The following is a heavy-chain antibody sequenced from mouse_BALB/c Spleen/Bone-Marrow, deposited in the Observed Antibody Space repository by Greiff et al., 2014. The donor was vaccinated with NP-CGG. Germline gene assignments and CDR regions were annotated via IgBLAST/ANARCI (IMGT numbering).Heavy chain of an antibody. D-gene: IGHD2-2*01. CDR3: ARQRGYAYAMDY. Sequence: EVMLVESGGGLVKPGGSLKLSCAASGFAFSGYDMSWVRQTPEKRLEWVAYISSGGINTYYLDSVKGRFTISRDNAKNTLYLQMNSLKSEDTAMYYCARQRGYAYAMDYWGQGTSVTVSS. CDR1: GFAFSGYD. CDR2: ISSGGINT. J-gene: IGHJ4*01. V-gene: IGHV5-12-1*01.